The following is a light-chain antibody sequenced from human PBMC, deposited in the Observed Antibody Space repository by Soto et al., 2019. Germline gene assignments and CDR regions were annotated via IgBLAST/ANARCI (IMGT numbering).Light chain of an antibody. Sequence: DIVMTQSPLSLPVTPGEPASISCRAIQSLLHSNGYNYLDWYLQKPGQSPQLLIYLGSNRASGVHDRFSGSGSGTDFTLKISRVEAEDVGVYYCMQRATFGQGTKVDIK. CDR1: QSLLHSNGYNY. CDR2: LGS. J-gene: IGKJ1*01. V-gene: IGKV2-28*01. CDR3: MQRAT.